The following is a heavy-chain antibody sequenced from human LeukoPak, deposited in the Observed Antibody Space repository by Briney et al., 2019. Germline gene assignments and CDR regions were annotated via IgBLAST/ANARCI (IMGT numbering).Heavy chain of an antibody. D-gene: IGHD2-2*01. V-gene: IGHV3-7*01. J-gene: IGHJ4*02. CDR1: GFTFSSYW. Sequence: GGSLRLSCAASGFTFSSYWMSWVRQAPGKGLEWVANIKQDGSEKYYVDSVKGRFTISRDNAKNSLYLQMNSLRAEDTAVYYCAMSPLGYCSSTSCYYFDYWGQGTLVTVSS. CDR3: AMSPLGYCSSTSCYYFDY. CDR2: IKQDGSEK.